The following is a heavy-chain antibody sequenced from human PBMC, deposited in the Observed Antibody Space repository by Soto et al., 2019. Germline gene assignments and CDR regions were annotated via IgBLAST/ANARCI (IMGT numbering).Heavy chain of an antibody. D-gene: IGHD2-2*01. CDR3: ASADRGRSTSRRTSENGFDP. CDR1: GFTFSSYW. J-gene: IGHJ5*02. CDR2: IKQDGSEK. V-gene: IGHV3-7*01. Sequence: EVQLVESGGGLVQPGGSLRLSCAASGFTFSSYWMSWVRQAPGKGLEWVANIKQDGSEKYDVDSVKGRFTISIDNDKNSLYLQMNSRRAEDTAVYYCASADRGRSTSRRTSENGFDPWGQGTLVTVSS.